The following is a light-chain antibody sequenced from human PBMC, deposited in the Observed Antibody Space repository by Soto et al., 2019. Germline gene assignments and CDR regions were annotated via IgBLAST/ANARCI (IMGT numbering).Light chain of an antibody. V-gene: IGKV1-8*01. CDR2: AAS. CDR1: QGISSY. Sequence: AIRMTQSPSSFSASTGDRVTITCRVSQGISSYLAWYQQKPGKAPKLLIYAASTLQSGVPSRFSGSGSGTDFTLTISCLQSEDFATYYCQQYYSYPWTFGQGTKVDIK. J-gene: IGKJ1*01. CDR3: QQYYSYPWT.